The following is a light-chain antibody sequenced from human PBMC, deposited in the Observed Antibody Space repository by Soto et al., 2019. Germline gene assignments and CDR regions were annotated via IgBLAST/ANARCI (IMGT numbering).Light chain of an antibody. J-gene: IGLJ1*01. CDR3: YSYTSSSTYV. V-gene: IGLV2-18*02. Sequence: QSALTQPPSVSGSPGQSVTISCTGTSSDVGSYNRVSWYKQPPGAAPKLVIYEVFHRPSGVPDRFSGSKSGNTASLTISGLQAEYEADFYCYSYTSSSTYVFGTGTKLTVL. CDR2: EVF. CDR1: SSDVGSYNR.